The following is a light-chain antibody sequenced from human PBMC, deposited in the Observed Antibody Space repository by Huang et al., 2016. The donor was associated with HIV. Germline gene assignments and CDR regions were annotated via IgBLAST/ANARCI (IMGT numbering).Light chain of an antibody. V-gene: IGKV3-11*01. Sequence: EIVLTQSPATLSLSPGERVTLSCRASQSVNSELGWYQQRPGQAPRLLIYDASNRANGIPSRFSVSGFGTDFTLTISSLEPEDFAVYYCQQRRNWPITFGQGTRLEIK. CDR3: QQRRNWPIT. CDR2: DAS. J-gene: IGKJ5*01. CDR1: QSVNSE.